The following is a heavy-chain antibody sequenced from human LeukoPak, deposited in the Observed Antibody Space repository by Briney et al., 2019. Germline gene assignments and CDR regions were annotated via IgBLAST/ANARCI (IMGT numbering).Heavy chain of an antibody. CDR3: ARGIAAAGTPGTPHFDY. D-gene: IGHD6-13*01. CDR1: GYTFTGYY. Sequence: ASVKVSCKASGYTFTGYYMHWVRQAPGQGLEWMGWINPNSGGTNYAQKFQGRVTMTRDTSISTAYMELSRLRSDDTAVYYCARGIAAAGTPGTPHFDYWGQGTLVTVSS. J-gene: IGHJ4*02. V-gene: IGHV1-2*02. CDR2: INPNSGGT.